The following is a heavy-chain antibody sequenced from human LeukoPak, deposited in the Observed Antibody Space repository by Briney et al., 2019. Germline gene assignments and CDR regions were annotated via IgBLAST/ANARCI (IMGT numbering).Heavy chain of an antibody. Sequence: PSETLSLTCTVSGGSISSYYWSWIRQPPGKGLEWIGYMYYSGTINYNPSLKSRVTISVDTSKNQFSLKLSSVTAADTAMYYCARAWATDYFDYWGQGTLVTLSS. CDR3: ARAWATDYFDY. CDR1: GGSISSYY. CDR2: MYYSGTI. V-gene: IGHV4-59*01. J-gene: IGHJ4*02.